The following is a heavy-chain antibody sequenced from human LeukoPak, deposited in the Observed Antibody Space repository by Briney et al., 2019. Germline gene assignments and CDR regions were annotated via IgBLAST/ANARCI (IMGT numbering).Heavy chain of an antibody. Sequence: GGSLRLSCTASGFTFRNYAMTWVRQAPGKGLEFVSAISGSGGSTYYADSVKGRFTTARDNSNNTLYLQMNSLRAEDTAVYYCAREYAYPHYWGQGILVTVSS. V-gene: IGHV3-23*01. CDR1: GFTFRNYA. D-gene: IGHD2-2*02. CDR3: AREYAYPHY. CDR2: ISGSGGST. J-gene: IGHJ4*02.